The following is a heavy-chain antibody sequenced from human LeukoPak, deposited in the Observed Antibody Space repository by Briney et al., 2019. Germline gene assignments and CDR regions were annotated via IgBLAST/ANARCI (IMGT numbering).Heavy chain of an antibody. V-gene: IGHV3-21*01. CDR3: AREGKYCTGVLCYDEH. CDR2: ISSTSSSI. CDR1: GFTFDTYE. D-gene: IGHD2-8*02. Sequence: GGSLRLSCVGSGFTFDTYEMNWVRRAPGKGLEWVSSISSTSSSIYYADSVKGRFTISRDNAKNSLYLQMNSLRVEDTAVYYCAREGKYCTGVLCYDEHWGQGTLVTVSS. J-gene: IGHJ4*02.